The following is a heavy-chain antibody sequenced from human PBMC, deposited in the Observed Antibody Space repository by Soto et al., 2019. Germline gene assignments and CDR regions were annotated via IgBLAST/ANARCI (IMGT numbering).Heavy chain of an antibody. V-gene: IGHV2-5*02. CDR2: IYWDDDK. D-gene: IGHD4-17*01. Sequence: QITLKESGPTLVKPTQTLTLTCTFSGFALSTSGVGVGWIRQPPGKALEWLALIYWDDDKRYSPSLKSRLTIAKDTSKNQVVLTMTNIDPVDTATYYCAHSLTTVVSPYFDYWGQGTLVTVSS. CDR3: AHSLTTVVSPYFDY. J-gene: IGHJ4*02. CDR1: GFALSTSGVG.